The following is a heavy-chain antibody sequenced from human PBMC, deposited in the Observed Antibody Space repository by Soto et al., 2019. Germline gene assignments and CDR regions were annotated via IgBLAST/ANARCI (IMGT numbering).Heavy chain of an antibody. V-gene: IGHV3-74*01. CDR2: INTDGSTT. CDR1: GFNFNDYW. J-gene: IGHJ5*02. CDR3: VRDRGYSGYDT. Sequence: EVQLVESGGGLVQPGGSLRLSCAASGFNFNDYWMHWVRQVPGKGLVWVSRINTDGSTTTYADSVKGRFTMSRDNAKKTLYLQLNSLRVEDTAMYYCVRDRGYSGYDTWGQGTLVTVSS. D-gene: IGHD5-12*01.